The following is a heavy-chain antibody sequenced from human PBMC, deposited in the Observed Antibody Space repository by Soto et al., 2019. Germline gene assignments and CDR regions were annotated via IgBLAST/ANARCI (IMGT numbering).Heavy chain of an antibody. CDR1: GFTFSNAW. CDR2: IKSKTDGGTT. D-gene: IGHD6-19*01. V-gene: IGHV3-15*01. CDR3: TSSSGWYSFDY. Sequence: EVQLVESGGGLVKPGGSLRLSCAASGFTFSNAWMSWVRQAPGKGLEWVGRIKSKTDGGTTDYAAPVKGRFTISRDDSKNTLYLQMNSLKTEDTGVYYCTSSSGWYSFDYWGQGTLVTVSS. J-gene: IGHJ4*02.